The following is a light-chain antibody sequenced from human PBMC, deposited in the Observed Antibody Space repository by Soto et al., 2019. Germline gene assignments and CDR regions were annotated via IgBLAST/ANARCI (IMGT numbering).Light chain of an antibody. CDR3: QQHSNWPLT. CDR1: QSVSSSY. V-gene: IGKV3D-20*02. J-gene: IGKJ4*01. Sequence: EIVLTQSPGTLSLSPGERATLSCRASQSVSSSYLAWYQQKPGQAPRLLIYGASSRATGTPDRFSASESGTDFTLTISSLEPEDFAVYYCQQHSNWPLTFGGGTKVEIK. CDR2: GAS.